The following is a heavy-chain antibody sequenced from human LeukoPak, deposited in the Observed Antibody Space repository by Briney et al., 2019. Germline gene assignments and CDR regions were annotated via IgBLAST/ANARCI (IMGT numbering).Heavy chain of an antibody. Sequence: GGSLRLSCAASGFTFSSYAMSWVRQAPGKGLEWVSAISASGGSTYYADSVKGRFTISRDNSKNTPYLQMNRLRVEDTAVFYCAKDERRIAAPPDYWGQGTLVTVSS. J-gene: IGHJ4*02. CDR3: AKDERRIAAPPDY. V-gene: IGHV3-23*01. CDR1: GFTFSSYA. D-gene: IGHD6-13*01. CDR2: ISASGGST.